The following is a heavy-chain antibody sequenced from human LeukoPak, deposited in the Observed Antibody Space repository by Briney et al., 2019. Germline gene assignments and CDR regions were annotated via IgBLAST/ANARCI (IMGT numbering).Heavy chain of an antibody. CDR2: IYYSGST. CDR1: GGSISSSSYY. D-gene: IGHD3-22*01. V-gene: IGHV4-39*01. CDR3: ARQGWYYDSSGYYYYYYGMDV. Sequence: SETLSLTCTVSGGSISSSSYYWGWIRQPPGKGLEWIGSIYYSGSTYYNPSLKSRVTISVDTSKNQFSLKLSSVTAADTAVYYCARQGWYYDSSGYYYYYYGMDVWGQGTTVTVSS. J-gene: IGHJ6*02.